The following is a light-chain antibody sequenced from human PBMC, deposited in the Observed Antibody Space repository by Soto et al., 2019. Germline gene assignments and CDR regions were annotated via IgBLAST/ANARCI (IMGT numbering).Light chain of an antibody. J-gene: IGLJ2*01. CDR3: AAWDNSLSAAV. Sequence: QSVLTQPPSVSGAPGQRVTISCTGSSSNIGAGYDVHWYQQLPGTAPKLLIYGNTNRPSGVPDRFSGSRSGTSASLAITGLQAEDDGDYYCAAWDNSLSAAVFGGGTQLTVL. CDR2: GNT. CDR1: SSNIGAGYD. V-gene: IGLV1-40*01.